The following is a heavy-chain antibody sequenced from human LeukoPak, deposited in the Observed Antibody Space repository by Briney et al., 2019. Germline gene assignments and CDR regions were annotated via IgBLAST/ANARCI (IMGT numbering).Heavy chain of an antibody. V-gene: IGHV4-4*07. Sequence: SETLSLTCSVSGGSISSYYWSWIRQPAGKGLEWIGRIYFTGTTNYNPSLQSRVTMSADTSKYQFSLELSSVTAADTAVYYCARGSSSSWYSFDFWGQGTVVTVSS. CDR3: ARGSSSSWYSFDF. J-gene: IGHJ3*01. CDR2: IYFTGTT. CDR1: GGSISSYY. D-gene: IGHD6-13*01.